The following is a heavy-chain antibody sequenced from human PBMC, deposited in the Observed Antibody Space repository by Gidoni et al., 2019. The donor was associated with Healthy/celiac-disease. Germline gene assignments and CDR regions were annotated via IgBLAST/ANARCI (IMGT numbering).Heavy chain of an antibody. D-gene: IGHD3-22*01. CDR3: ARGSDSSGYPFGMDV. CDR2: IGTAGDT. CDR1: GFTFSSYD. J-gene: IGHJ6*02. Sequence: EVQLVESGGGLVQPGGSLRLSCAASGFTFSSYDMHWFRQATGKGLDWVSAIGTAGDTYYPGSVKGRFTISRENAKTSLYLQMNSLRAGDTAVYYCARGSDSSGYPFGMDVWGQGTTVTVSS. V-gene: IGHV3-13*01.